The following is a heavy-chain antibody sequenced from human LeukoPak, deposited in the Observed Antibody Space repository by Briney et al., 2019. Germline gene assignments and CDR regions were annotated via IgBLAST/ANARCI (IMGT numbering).Heavy chain of an antibody. J-gene: IGHJ4*02. CDR1: GGSISSGSYY. D-gene: IGHD3-3*01. CDR2: IYTSGST. V-gene: IGHV4-61*02. CDR3: ASSRSITIFGVVITPFDY. Sequence: SETLSLTCTVSGGSISSGSYYWRWIRQPAGKGLEWIGRIYTSGSTNYNPSLKSRVTISVDMSKNQFSLKLSSVTAADTAVYYCASSRSITIFGVVITPFDYWGQGTLVTVSS.